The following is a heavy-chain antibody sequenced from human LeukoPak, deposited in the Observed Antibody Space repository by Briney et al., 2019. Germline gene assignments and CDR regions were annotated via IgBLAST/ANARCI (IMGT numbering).Heavy chain of an antibody. CDR2: IRYDGSNK. CDR3: AREWLIVGATTLDY. Sequence: GGSLRLSCAASGFTFSSFGMHWVRQAPGKGLEWVAFIRYDGSNKYYADSVKGRFTISRDNSKNTLYPQMNSLRAEDTAVYYCAREWLIVGATTLDYWGQGTLVTVSS. J-gene: IGHJ4*02. CDR1: GFTFSSFG. D-gene: IGHD1-26*01. V-gene: IGHV3-30*02.